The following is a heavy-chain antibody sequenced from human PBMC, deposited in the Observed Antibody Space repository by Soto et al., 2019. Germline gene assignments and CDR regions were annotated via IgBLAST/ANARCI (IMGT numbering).Heavy chain of an antibody. V-gene: IGHV4-30-4*08. Sequence: QVQLQQSGPGLVKPSQTLSLTCTVSGGSISYEYYPWTRIRQYPGRGLVWIWYIHSSWSIIYNPSFKSRVTISVDTSKTLSSLQLSSVTAPDTAVDFGAKEADGGYRDYDGLDVWGQGTKVTVSS. D-gene: IGHD3-22*01. CDR2: IHSSWSI. J-gene: IGHJ6*02. CDR3: AKEADGGYRDYDGLDV. CDR1: GGSISYEYYP.